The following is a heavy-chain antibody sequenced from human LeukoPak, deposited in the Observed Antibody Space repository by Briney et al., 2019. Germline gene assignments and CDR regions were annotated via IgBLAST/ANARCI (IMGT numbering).Heavy chain of an antibody. J-gene: IGHJ6*03. V-gene: IGHV4-61*02. D-gene: IGHD3-3*01. CDR2: IYTSGST. CDR1: GGSISSGSYY. CDR3: ARESKSYRPRYYDFWSGYPDYYYYYMDV. Sequence: SQTLSLTCTVSGGSISSGSYYWSWIRQPAGKGLEWIGRIYTSGSTNYNPSLKSRVTISVDTSKNQFSLKLGSVTAADTAVYYCARESKSYRPRYYDFWSGYPDYYYYYMDVWGKGTTVTVSS.